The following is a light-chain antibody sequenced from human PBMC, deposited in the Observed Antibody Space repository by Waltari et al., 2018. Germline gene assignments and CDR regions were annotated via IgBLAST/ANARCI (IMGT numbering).Light chain of an antibody. V-gene: IGLV1-44*01. J-gene: IGLJ3*02. CDR1: SSNIGANP. Sequence: AAGTPGQRVSISCSGGSSNIGANPVNWYQHLPGSAPKLLIYTNSHRPSGVPDRFSGSKSGTSASLAISGLQLLDEADYYCAAWDDSLDGWVFGGGTRVTVL. CDR2: TNS. CDR3: AAWDDSLDGWV.